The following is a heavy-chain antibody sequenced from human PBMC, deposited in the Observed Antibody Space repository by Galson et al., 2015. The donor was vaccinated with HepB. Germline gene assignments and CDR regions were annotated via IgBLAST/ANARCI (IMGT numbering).Heavy chain of an antibody. V-gene: IGHV4-39*01. CDR1: GGSISSSSYY. CDR3: ARRGATTDAFDI. CDR2: FFLSGST. J-gene: IGHJ3*02. D-gene: IGHD1-26*01. Sequence: ETLSLTCTVSGGSISSSSYYWGWIRQPPGKGLQWVGSFFLSGSTHYNPSLKSRVTVSGDTSKNQFSLRLTSVTAADTAVYYCARRGATTDAFDIWGQGTMVTVSS.